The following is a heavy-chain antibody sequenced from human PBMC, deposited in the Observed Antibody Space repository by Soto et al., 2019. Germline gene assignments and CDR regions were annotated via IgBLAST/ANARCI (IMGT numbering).Heavy chain of an antibody. CDR1: CGSISSYY. CDR2: IYYSGST. D-gene: IGHD6-6*01. Sequence: SETLSLTCTVSCGSISSYYWSWIRQPPGKGLEWIGYIYYSGSTNYNPSLKSRVTISVDTSKNQFSLKLSSVTAADTAVYYCARDEGVAARPKKYYYYGMDVWGQGTTVTVSS. CDR3: ARDEGVAARPKKYYYYGMDV. V-gene: IGHV4-59*01. J-gene: IGHJ6*02.